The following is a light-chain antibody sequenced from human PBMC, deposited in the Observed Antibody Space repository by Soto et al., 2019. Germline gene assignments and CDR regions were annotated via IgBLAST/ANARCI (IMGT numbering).Light chain of an antibody. CDR1: QSISSW. V-gene: IGKV1-5*01. CDR2: DAS. CDR3: QQYNSQWT. Sequence: DIQMTHTPSTLSASVGDRVTITCRASQSISSWLAWYQQKPGKGPMLLIYDASSLESGDPSRFSGSGSGTEFTLTISSLQPDDFATYYCQQYNSQWTFGQGTKVEIK. J-gene: IGKJ1*01.